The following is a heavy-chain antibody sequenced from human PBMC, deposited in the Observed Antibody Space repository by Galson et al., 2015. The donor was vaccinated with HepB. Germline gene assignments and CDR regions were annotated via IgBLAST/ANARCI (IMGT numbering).Heavy chain of an antibody. V-gene: IGHV3-33*01. CDR1: GFTFKNYG. Sequence: SLRLSCAASGFTFKNYGFHWARQAPGKGLEWVAVIWYDGSNKQYADSVQGRITISRDNSMNTVYLQMNSLRAEDTAVYFCASGARYTHGYDFVDFYSYMDVWGKATTVTVSS. J-gene: IGHJ6*03. CDR2: IWYDGSNK. CDR3: ASGARYTHGYDFVDFYSYMDV. D-gene: IGHD5-18*01.